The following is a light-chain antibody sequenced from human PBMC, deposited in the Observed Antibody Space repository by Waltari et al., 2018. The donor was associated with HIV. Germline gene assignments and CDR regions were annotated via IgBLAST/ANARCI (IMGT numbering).Light chain of an antibody. Sequence: QSALTQPRSVSGSPGQSVTISCTGTISDLGGYNYVSWYQHHPGKAPKLMIYDVSKRPSGVPDRFSGSKSGNTASLTISGLQAEDEADYYCCSYAGSYTLVFGGGTTLTVL. CDR3: CSYAGSYTLV. V-gene: IGLV2-11*01. CDR2: DVS. CDR1: ISDLGGYNY. J-gene: IGLJ2*01.